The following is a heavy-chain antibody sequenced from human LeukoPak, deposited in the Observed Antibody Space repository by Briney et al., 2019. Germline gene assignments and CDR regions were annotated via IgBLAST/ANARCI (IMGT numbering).Heavy chain of an antibody. D-gene: IGHD2-15*01. J-gene: IGHJ4*02. Sequence: ASVKVSCKASGYTFTSYYMHWVRQAPGQGLEWMGTITPSGGSTSYAQKFQGRVTMTRDTSTSTVYMELSSLRSEDTAVYYCARDYCSGGSCYPHRNYYFDYWGQGTLVTVSS. CDR3: ARDYCSGGSCYPHRNYYFDY. CDR1: GYTFTSYY. CDR2: ITPSGGST. V-gene: IGHV1-46*01.